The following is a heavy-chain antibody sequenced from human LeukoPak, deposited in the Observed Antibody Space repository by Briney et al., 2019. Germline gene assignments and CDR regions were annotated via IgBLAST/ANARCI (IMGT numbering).Heavy chain of an antibody. J-gene: IGHJ4*02. D-gene: IGHD1-26*01. CDR3: ARFRSNSGSYSFGY. CDR1: GYSFTSYW. V-gene: IGHV5-51*01. Sequence: GESLKISCKASGYSFTSYWIGWVRQMPGKGLEWMGIIYPDDSDTRYSPSFQGQVTISADKSISTAYLQWSSPKASDTAMYFCARFRSNSGSYSFGYWGQGTLVTVSS. CDR2: IYPDDSDT.